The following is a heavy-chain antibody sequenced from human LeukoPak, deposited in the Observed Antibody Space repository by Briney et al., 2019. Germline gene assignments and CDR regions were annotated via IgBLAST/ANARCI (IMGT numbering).Heavy chain of an antibody. V-gene: IGHV3-48*03. CDR1: GFTFSSYE. J-gene: IGHJ4*02. CDR3: AANYDILTGYSDVAVDY. Sequence: GGSLRLSCAASGFTFSSYEMNWVRQAPGKGLEWVSYISSSGSTIYYADPVKGRFTISRDNAKNSLYLQMNSLRAEDTAVYYCAANYDILTGYSDVAVDYWGQGTLVTVSS. D-gene: IGHD3-9*01. CDR2: ISSSGSTI.